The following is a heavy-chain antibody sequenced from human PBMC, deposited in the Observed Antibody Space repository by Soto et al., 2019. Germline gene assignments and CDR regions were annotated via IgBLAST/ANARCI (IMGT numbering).Heavy chain of an antibody. CDR1: GFTVSNNY. J-gene: IGHJ4*02. Sequence: EVQLVESGGGLIQPGGSLRLSCAVSGFTVSNNYMSWVRQAPGKGLEGVSVIYSGGYTAYGDSVKGRFTISRDNSNNTLFFQTKTLRADGAAVFSCATHPGGGGYWGQGTLVTVSS. V-gene: IGHV3-53*01. CDR3: ATHPGGGGY. D-gene: IGHD3-10*01. CDR2: IYSGGYT.